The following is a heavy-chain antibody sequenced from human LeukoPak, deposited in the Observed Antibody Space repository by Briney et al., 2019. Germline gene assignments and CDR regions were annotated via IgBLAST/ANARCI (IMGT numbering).Heavy chain of an antibody. CDR3: AKEGPASSWYGGGYYGMDV. J-gene: IGHJ6*02. CDR1: GFTFGSYA. D-gene: IGHD6-13*01. Sequence: GGSLRLSRAASGFTFGSYAMSCVRQAPGKGLEWVSAISGSGGSTYYADSVKGRFTISRDNSKNTLYLQMNSLRAEDTAVYYCAKEGPASSWYGGGYYGMDVWGQGTTVTVSS. CDR2: ISGSGGST. V-gene: IGHV3-23*01.